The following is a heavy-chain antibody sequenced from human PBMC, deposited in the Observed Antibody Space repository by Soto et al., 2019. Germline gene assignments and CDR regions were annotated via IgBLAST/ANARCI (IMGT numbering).Heavy chain of an antibody. Sequence: ASETLSLTCTVSGGSISSYYWSWIRQPPGKGLEWIGYIYYSGSTNYNPSLKSRVTISVDTSKNQFSLKLSSVTAADTAVYYCARMGQWLVRAFDIWGQGTMVTVSS. CDR1: GGSISSYY. D-gene: IGHD6-19*01. J-gene: IGHJ3*02. V-gene: IGHV4-59*01. CDR3: ARMGQWLVRAFDI. CDR2: IYYSGST.